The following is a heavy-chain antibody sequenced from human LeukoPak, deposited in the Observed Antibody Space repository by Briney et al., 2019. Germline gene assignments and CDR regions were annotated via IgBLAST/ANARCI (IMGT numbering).Heavy chain of an antibody. D-gene: IGHD3-3*01. CDR3: VKMYYDFWSAFDI. CDR1: GYTFTDYY. Sequence: ASVKVSCKASGYTFTDYYMHWVQQAPGQGHEWMGWVYPNSGGTNSAQKFQGRVTMTRDTSISTAYMELSRLRSDDTAVYYCVKMYYDFWSAFDIWGQGTMVTVSS. CDR2: VYPNSGGT. J-gene: IGHJ3*02. V-gene: IGHV1-2*02.